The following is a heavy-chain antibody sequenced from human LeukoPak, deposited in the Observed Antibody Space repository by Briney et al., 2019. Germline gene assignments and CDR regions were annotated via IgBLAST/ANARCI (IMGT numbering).Heavy chain of an antibody. D-gene: IGHD6-19*01. Sequence: EASVKVSCKASGYTFTSYGISWVRQAPGQGLEWMGWISAYNGNTNYAQKLQGRVTMTTDTSTSTAYMERRSLRSDDTAVYYCARDERGWAGPSYFDYWGQGTLVTVSS. V-gene: IGHV1-18*04. CDR1: GYTFTSYG. CDR2: ISAYNGNT. J-gene: IGHJ4*02. CDR3: ARDERGWAGPSYFDY.